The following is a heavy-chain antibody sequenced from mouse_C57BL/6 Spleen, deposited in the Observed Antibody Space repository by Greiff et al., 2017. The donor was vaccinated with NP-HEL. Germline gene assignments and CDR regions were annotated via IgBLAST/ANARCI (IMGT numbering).Heavy chain of an antibody. Sequence: QVQLQQSGAELVRPGALVKMSCKASGYTFTSYNMHWVKQTPRQGLEWIGAIYPGNGDTSYNQKFKGKATLTVDKSSSTAYMHLSSLTSEDSAVYFCAVDSSGPYYFDYWGQGTTLTVSS. CDR3: AVDSSGPYYFDY. CDR2: IYPGNGDT. V-gene: IGHV1-12*01. CDR1: GYTFTSYN. J-gene: IGHJ2*01. D-gene: IGHD3-2*02.